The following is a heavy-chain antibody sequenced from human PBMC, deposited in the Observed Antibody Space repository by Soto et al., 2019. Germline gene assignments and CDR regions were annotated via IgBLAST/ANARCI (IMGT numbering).Heavy chain of an antibody. Sequence: LXLSCAASGFTFSDYYMSWIRQAPGKGLEWFSYISSSGSTIYYADSVKGRFTISRDNAKNSLYLQMNSLRAEDTAVYYCARRIAARPSYYYGMDVWGQGTTVTVSS. J-gene: IGHJ6*02. CDR3: ARRIAARPSYYYGMDV. V-gene: IGHV3-11*01. CDR2: ISSSGSTI. D-gene: IGHD6-6*01. CDR1: GFTFSDYY.